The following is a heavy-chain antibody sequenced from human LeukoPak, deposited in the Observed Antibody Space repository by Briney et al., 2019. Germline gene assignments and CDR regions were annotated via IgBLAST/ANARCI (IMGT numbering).Heavy chain of an antibody. CDR1: GYSFTNYW. CDR2: IYPGDSDT. V-gene: IGHV5-51*06. CDR3: ARVRYCSSTSCPSPYYYYYMDV. Sequence: GESLKISCKGSGYSFTNYWIGWVRQMPGKGLEWMGIIYPGDSDTRYSPSFQGQVTISADKSISTAYLQWSSLKASDTAVYYCARVRYCSSTSCPSPYYYYYMDVWGKGTTVTVSS. D-gene: IGHD2-2*01. J-gene: IGHJ6*03.